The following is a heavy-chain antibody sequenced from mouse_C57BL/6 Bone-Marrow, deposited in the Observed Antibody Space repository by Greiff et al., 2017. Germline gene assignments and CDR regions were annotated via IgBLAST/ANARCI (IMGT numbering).Heavy chain of an antibody. J-gene: IGHJ4*01. Sequence: EVQLVESGGGLVQPKGSLKLSCAASGFTFNTYAMHWVRQAPGKGLEWVARIRSKSSNYATYYADSVKDSFTISRDDSQSLLYLQKNNLKTEDTAMYYCVRRGNYSNFYYAMDYWGKGTSVTVSS. CDR2: IRSKSSNYAT. CDR1: GFTFNTYA. V-gene: IGHV10-3*01. D-gene: IGHD2-5*01. CDR3: VRRGNYSNFYYAMDY.